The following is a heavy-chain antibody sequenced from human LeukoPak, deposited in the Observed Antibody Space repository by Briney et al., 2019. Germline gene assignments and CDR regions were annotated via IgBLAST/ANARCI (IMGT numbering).Heavy chain of an antibody. CDR3: ATMYGGNSHRIDY. Sequence: GASVKVSCKASGGTFSSYAISWVRQAPGQGLEWMGGIIPIFGTANYAQKFQGRVTITTDESTSTAYMELSSLRSEDTAVYYCATMYGGNSHRIDYWGQGTLVTVSS. D-gene: IGHD4-23*01. V-gene: IGHV1-69*05. CDR2: IIPIFGTA. J-gene: IGHJ4*02. CDR1: GGTFSSYA.